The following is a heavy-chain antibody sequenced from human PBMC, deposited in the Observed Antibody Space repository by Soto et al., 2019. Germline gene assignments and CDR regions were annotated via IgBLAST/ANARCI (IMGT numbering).Heavy chain of an antibody. Sequence: GGSLRLSCAASGFTFSSYWMSWVRQAPGKGLEWVANIKQDGSEKYYVDSVKGRFTISRDNAKNSLYLQMNSLRAEDTAVYYSARDGPTIAALYYFDYWGQGTLVTVSS. V-gene: IGHV3-7*01. CDR3: ARDGPTIAALYYFDY. CDR1: GFTFSSYW. CDR2: IKQDGSEK. J-gene: IGHJ4*02. D-gene: IGHD6-13*01.